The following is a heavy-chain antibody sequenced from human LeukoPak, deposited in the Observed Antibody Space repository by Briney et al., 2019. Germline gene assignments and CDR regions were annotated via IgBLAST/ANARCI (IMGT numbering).Heavy chain of an antibody. V-gene: IGHV4-59*01. D-gene: IGHD3-16*01. J-gene: IGHJ4*02. CDR1: VGSIRRYY. CDR2: LYYSGNT. Sequence: PSETLSLTCTVSVGSIRRYYWSWIRQPPGKGLERIRYLYYSGNTNYNPSIKSRVTISVDTSKNQFSQKLSSVTAADTAVYYCARAVWGSPYFDYWGQGTLVTVSS. CDR3: ARAVWGSPYFDY.